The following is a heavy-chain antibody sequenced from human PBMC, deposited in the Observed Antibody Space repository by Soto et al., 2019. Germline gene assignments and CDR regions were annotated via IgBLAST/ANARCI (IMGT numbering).Heavy chain of an antibody. CDR2: ISWNSGNL. CDR3: AKGASTTVFAFNDY. CDR1: GFTFDDYA. J-gene: IGHJ4*02. Sequence: EVQLVESGGGLVQPGRSLRLSCAASGFTFDDYAMHWVRQGPGKGLEWVSSISWNSGNLGYADSVKGRFTISSDNAKNPLYLQMNSLRGEDTALYYCAKGASTTVFAFNDYWGQGTLVTVSS. D-gene: IGHD4-17*01. V-gene: IGHV3-9*01.